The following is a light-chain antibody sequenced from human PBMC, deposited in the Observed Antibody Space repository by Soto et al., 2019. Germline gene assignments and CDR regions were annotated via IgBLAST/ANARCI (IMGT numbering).Light chain of an antibody. V-gene: IGLV2-23*01. CDR2: EGS. CDR3: CSYAGSSTP. Sequence: QSALTQPASVSGSPGQSITISCTGDSSDVGSYNLVSWYQQHPGKAPKLMIYEGSKRPSGVSNRFSGSKSGNTASLTISGLQAEVEADYYCCSYAGSSTPFGGGTKLTVL. CDR1: SSDVGSYNL. J-gene: IGLJ3*02.